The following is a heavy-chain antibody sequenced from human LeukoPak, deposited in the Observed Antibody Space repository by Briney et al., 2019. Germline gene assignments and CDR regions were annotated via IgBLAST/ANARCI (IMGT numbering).Heavy chain of an antibody. D-gene: IGHD2-8*02. Sequence: GGSLRLSCAASGFIFTNYNLNWVRQAPGKGLEWISSISGGSTYIYYADSVRGRFTISRDNAKNSVYLQMNSLRGEDTVVYYCARDDVTTNGGVIADSRLFDIWGQGTMVTVSS. CDR3: ARDDVTTNGGVIADSRLFDI. CDR1: GFIFTNYN. CDR2: ISGGSTYI. J-gene: IGHJ3*02. V-gene: IGHV3-21*01.